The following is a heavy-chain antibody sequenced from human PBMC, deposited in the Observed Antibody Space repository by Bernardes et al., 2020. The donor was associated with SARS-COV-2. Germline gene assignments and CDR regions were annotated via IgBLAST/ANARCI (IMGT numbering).Heavy chain of an antibody. CDR2: ISGSGGST. Sequence: GGSLRLSCAASGFTFSKYAMTWVRQAPGKGLEWVSAISGSGGSTYYADSVKGRFTISRDNSKNTLYLQMNSLRAEDTAVYYCAKDRGNYYGSGSYYHQGLYYGMDVWGQGTTVTVSS. CDR1: GFTFSKYA. V-gene: IGHV3-23*01. D-gene: IGHD3-10*01. J-gene: IGHJ6*02. CDR3: AKDRGNYYGSGSYYHQGLYYGMDV.